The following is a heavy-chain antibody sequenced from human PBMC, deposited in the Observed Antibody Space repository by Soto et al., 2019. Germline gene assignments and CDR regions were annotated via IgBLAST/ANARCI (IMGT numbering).Heavy chain of an antibody. J-gene: IGHJ3*02. CDR2: IYYSGST. D-gene: IGHD3-10*01. V-gene: IGHV4-31*03. CDR3: AKNPRPKIPMVRGVAPDDAFDI. Sequence: PSETLSLTCTVSGGSISSGGYYWSWIRQHPGKGLEWIGYIYYSGSTYYNPSLKSRVTISVDTSKNQFSLKLSSVTAADTAVYYCAKNPRPKIPMVRGVAPDDAFDIWGQGTMVTVSS. CDR1: GGSISSGGYY.